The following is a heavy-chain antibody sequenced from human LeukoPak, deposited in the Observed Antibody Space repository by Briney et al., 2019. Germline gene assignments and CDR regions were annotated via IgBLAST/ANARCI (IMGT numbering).Heavy chain of an antibody. CDR1: GYSFTSYW. J-gene: IGHJ5*02. Sequence: PGESLKISCKGSGYSFTSYWIGWARPIPGKGLEWMGFIYSADSETTYSPSFQGQITISADRSSTNAHLQWSSLKASDTAIYYCARATWVNGICYTLSWGQGSLVTVSS. CDR2: IYSADSET. V-gene: IGHV5-51*01. D-gene: IGHD2-8*01. CDR3: ARATWVNGICYTLS.